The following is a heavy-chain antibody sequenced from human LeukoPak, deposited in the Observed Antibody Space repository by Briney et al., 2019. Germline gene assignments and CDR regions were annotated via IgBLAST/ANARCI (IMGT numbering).Heavy chain of an antibody. V-gene: IGHV3-7*01. CDR1: GFTISSYW. CDR3: ARVDSGSYYAFDY. CDR2: IKQDGSEK. J-gene: IGHJ4*02. Sequence: PGGSLRLSCAASGFTISSYWMSWVRQVPGKGLEWVANIKQDGSEKYYVDSVKGRFTISRDNAKNSLYLQMNSVRAEDTAVYYCARVDSGSYYAFDYWGQGTLVTVSS. D-gene: IGHD1-26*01.